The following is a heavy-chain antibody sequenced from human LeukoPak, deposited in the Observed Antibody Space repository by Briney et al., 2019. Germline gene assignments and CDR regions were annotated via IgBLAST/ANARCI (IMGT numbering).Heavy chain of an antibody. J-gene: IGHJ4*02. Sequence: PGGSLRLSCAASGFTFSSYSMNWVRQAPGKGLEWVSSISSSSSYIYYADSVKGRFTISRDNAKNPLYLQMNSLRAEDTAVYYCARGGYYYDSSGYYLLDYWGQGTLVTVSS. CDR3: ARGGYYYDSSGYYLLDY. CDR2: ISSSSSYI. D-gene: IGHD3-22*01. CDR1: GFTFSSYS. V-gene: IGHV3-21*01.